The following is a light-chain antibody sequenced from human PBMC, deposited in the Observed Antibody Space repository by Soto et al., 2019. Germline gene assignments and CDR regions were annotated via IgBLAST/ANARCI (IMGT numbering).Light chain of an antibody. V-gene: IGLV2-8*01. J-gene: IGLJ2*01. Sequence: QSALTQPPSASGSPGQSVTISCTGTSSDVGAYDYVCWYQQHPGKAPKLMIYEVNKRPSGVPDRFSGSKSGNTASLTVSGLQAGDEADYYCCSYAGSYTYVVFGGGTKLTVL. CDR2: EVN. CDR1: SSDVGAYDY. CDR3: CSYAGSYTYVV.